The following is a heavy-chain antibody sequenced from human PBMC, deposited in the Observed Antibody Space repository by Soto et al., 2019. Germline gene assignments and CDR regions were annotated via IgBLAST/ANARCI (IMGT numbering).Heavy chain of an antibody. V-gene: IGHV1-24*01. Sequence: ASVKVSCKVSGYTLTELSMHLVRQAPGKGLEWMGGFDPEDGETIYAQKFQGRVTMTEDTSTDTAYMELSSLRSEDTAVYYCATAPAAYCSSTSCPLGWWFDPWGQGTLVTVSS. CDR1: GYTLTELS. CDR2: FDPEDGET. J-gene: IGHJ5*02. CDR3: ATAPAAYCSSTSCPLGWWFDP. D-gene: IGHD2-2*01.